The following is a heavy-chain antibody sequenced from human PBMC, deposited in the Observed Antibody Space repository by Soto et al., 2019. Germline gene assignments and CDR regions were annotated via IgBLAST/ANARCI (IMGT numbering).Heavy chain of an antibody. Sequence: GGSLRLSCAASGFTFIDFYMTWIRQAPGKGLEWVSHISSSSSHTNYADSVKGRFTVSRDNANNSLYLEMNNLRADDTAVYFCARDRDTYGHGFFDYWGQGTLVTVSS. D-gene: IGHD5-18*01. CDR3: ARDRDTYGHGFFDY. CDR2: ISSSSSHT. J-gene: IGHJ4*02. V-gene: IGHV3-11*05. CDR1: GFTFIDFY.